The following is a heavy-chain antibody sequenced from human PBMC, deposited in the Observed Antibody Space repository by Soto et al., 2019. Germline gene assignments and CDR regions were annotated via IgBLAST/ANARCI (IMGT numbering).Heavy chain of an antibody. CDR3: ARDKGSSTVVSGISQEGYFDS. V-gene: IGHV3-33*01. Sequence: GSLRLSCAASGFTFSIFGMHWVRQAPGKGLEWAAIIWYDGSNAYYADSVRGRFTISRDNSKNTVYLQMNSLRAEDTAVYYCARDKGSSTVVSGISQEGYFDSWGQGTLVTVSS. D-gene: IGHD6-19*01. J-gene: IGHJ4*02. CDR1: GFTFSIFG. CDR2: IWYDGSNA.